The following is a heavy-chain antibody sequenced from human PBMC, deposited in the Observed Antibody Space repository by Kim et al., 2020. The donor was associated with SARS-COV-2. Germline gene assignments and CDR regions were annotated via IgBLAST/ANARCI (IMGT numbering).Heavy chain of an antibody. Sequence: GGSLRLSCSASGFTFSFFGMHWVRQAPGKGLEWVAVISSDGGNKYYADSVKGRFTISRDNSKNTLYLQMNSLRAEDTAVYYCAKDRGYYASGVYYYYYGMDVWGQGTTVTVSS. V-gene: IGHV3-30*18. CDR2: ISSDGGNK. CDR1: GFTFSFFG. D-gene: IGHD3-10*01. CDR3: AKDRGYYASGVYYYYYGMDV. J-gene: IGHJ6*02.